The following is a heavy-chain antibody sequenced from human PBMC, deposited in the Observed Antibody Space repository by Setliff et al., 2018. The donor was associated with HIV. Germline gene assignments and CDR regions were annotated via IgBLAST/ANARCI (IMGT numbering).Heavy chain of an antibody. CDR3: ARGYYDSRGYYYPFDY. CDR2: ISSSSSYI. CDR1: GSTFSTYT. V-gene: IGHV3-21*01. Sequence: GSLRLSCVASGSTFSTYTMNWFRQAPGKGLECVSSISSSSSYIYYADSVKGRFTISRDNAKNSLYLQMNSMRAEATSLYYCARGYYDSRGYYYPFDYWGQGTLVTVSS. D-gene: IGHD3-22*01. J-gene: IGHJ4*02.